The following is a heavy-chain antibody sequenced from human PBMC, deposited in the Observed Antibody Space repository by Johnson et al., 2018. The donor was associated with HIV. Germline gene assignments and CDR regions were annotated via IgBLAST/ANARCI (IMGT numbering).Heavy chain of an antibody. V-gene: IGHV3-9*01. J-gene: IGHJ3*02. CDR1: GFTFDDYD. Sequence: VQLVESGGGVVRPGGSLRLSCAASGFTFDDYDMHWVRQVPGKGLEWVSGISWNSGTIAYADSVTGRFTISRDNAKYSLYLQMNSLRAEDTALYYCAREAPMTNDAFDIWGQGTMVTVSS. CDR2: ISWNSGTI. D-gene: IGHD3-22*01. CDR3: AREAPMTNDAFDI.